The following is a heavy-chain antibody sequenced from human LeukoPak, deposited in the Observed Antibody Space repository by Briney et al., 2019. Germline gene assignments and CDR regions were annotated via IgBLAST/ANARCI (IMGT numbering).Heavy chain of an antibody. Sequence: PSETLSLTCSVSGYSFTSGNYWGWIRQPPGKGLEWIANIYHTGSTHYNPSIKSRVTISVDTSKNQFSLKLSSVTAADTAVYYCARYCTSTTCILRGFDYWGQGTLVTVSS. J-gene: IGHJ4*02. CDR1: GYSFTSGNY. V-gene: IGHV4-38-2*01. CDR2: IYHTGST. CDR3: ARYCTSTTCILRGFDY. D-gene: IGHD2-2*01.